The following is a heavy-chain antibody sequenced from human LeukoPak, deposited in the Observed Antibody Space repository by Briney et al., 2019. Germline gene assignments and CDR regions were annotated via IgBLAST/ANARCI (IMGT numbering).Heavy chain of an antibody. D-gene: IGHD3-10*01. Sequence: GGSLRLSCAASGFTFSNYGMHWVRQAPGKGLEWVAVTSFDGSNKYYADSVKGRFTISRDDSKNTLHLQMNSLRAEDTAMYYCAKDRSNFFEFWGKGTLVTVSS. CDR1: GFTFSNYG. CDR3: AKDRSNFFEF. CDR2: TSFDGSNK. V-gene: IGHV3-30*18. J-gene: IGHJ4*02.